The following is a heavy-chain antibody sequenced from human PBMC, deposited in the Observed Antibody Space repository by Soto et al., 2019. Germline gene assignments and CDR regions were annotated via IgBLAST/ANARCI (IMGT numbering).Heavy chain of an antibody. Sequence: GGSLRLSCVASGFTFSGYWMSWVRQAPGKGLEWVANINRDGSEEHYVDSVKGRFTISRDNAKNSVYLQMDSLRGDDSAVYYCSRAPGPRSASIRGLGWFDPWGQGTLVTVSS. D-gene: IGHD2-2*01. CDR1: GFTFSGYW. V-gene: IGHV3-7*03. J-gene: IGHJ5*02. CDR2: INRDGSEE. CDR3: SRAPGPRSASIRGLGWFDP.